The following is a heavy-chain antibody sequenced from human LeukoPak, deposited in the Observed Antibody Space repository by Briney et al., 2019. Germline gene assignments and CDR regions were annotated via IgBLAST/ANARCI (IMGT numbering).Heavy chain of an antibody. V-gene: IGHV3-66*01. Sequence: RGSLRPSCAASGFTANSNYMRWVRQAPGKGLEWVSLIYSGDTTPYADTAKGRFSISRDNYSNPLYLQMNSLRADDTALYYFARDTTITLISPHLNARGAFDIGRQGTMVTVP. CDR2: IYSGDTT. J-gene: IGHJ3*02. D-gene: IGHD1-14*01. CDR3: ARDTTITLISPHLNARGAFDI. CDR1: GFTANSNY.